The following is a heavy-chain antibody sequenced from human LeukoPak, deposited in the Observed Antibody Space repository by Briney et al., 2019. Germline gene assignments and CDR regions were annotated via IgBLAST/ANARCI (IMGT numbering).Heavy chain of an antibody. CDR2: IYSIGST. CDR3: ARSSYYYDSSGYSEFDY. CDR1: GGSISSYY. D-gene: IGHD3-22*01. J-gene: IGHJ4*02. Sequence: SETLSLTCTVSGGSISSYYCSWVRQPAGKGLEWLGRIYSIGSTNYNPSLKSRVTMSVDTSKNQFSLNLSSVTAADTAVYYCARSSYYYDSSGYSEFDYWGQGTLVTVSS. V-gene: IGHV4-4*07.